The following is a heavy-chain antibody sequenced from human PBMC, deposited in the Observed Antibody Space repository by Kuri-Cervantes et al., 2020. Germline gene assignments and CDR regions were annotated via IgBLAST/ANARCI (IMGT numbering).Heavy chain of an antibody. CDR2: INPSGGST. CDR3: ARDRLQLEEENWFDP. J-gene: IGHJ5*02. CDR1: GYTFTSYD. Sequence: ASVKVSCKASGYTFTSYDINWVRQAPGQGLEWMGIINPSGGSTSYAQKFQGRVTMTRDTSTSTVYMELSSLRSEDTAVYYCARDRLQLEEENWFDPWGQGTLVTVSS. V-gene: IGHV1-46*01. D-gene: IGHD5-24*01.